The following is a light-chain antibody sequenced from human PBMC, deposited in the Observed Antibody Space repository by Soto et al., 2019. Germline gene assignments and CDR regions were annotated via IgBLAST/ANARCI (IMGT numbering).Light chain of an antibody. CDR3: QQLRSYPST. V-gene: IGKV1-9*01. J-gene: IGKJ4*01. CDR1: QDIAIY. CDR2: AAS. Sequence: IQLTQSPSSLSASVGDRVTITCRASQDIAIYLAWYQQKPGEAPKLLIYAASTLHGGVPSRFSGSGSGTDFALTITGLQAEDFATYYCQQLRSYPSTFGGGTKVDIK.